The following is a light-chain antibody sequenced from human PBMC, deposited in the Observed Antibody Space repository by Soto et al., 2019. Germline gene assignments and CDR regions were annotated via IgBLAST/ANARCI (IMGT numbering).Light chain of an antibody. CDR2: EGS. CDR1: SSDIGSYNL. Sequence: QSALTQPASVSGSPGQSITISCTGSSSDIGSYNLVSWYHQHPGKAPKLMIYEGSKRPSGVSNRFSGSKPGNTASLTISGLQAEDEADYYCCSHVGRSTLLFGGGTK. J-gene: IGLJ3*02. V-gene: IGLV2-23*01. CDR3: CSHVGRSTLL.